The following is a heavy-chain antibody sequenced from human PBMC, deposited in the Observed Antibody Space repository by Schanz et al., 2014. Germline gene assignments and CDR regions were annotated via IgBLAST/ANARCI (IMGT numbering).Heavy chain of an antibody. CDR3: AKGRFGELSAFDI. V-gene: IGHV3-53*01. CDR2: INSVGSNT. D-gene: IGHD3-10*01. CDR1: GFSVGNKY. J-gene: IGHJ3*02. Sequence: EVQLVESGGGLVQPGGSLRLSCAASGFSVGNKYMNWVRQAPGKGLEWVARINSVGSNTDYADSVTGRFTMSRDNSKNSLFLHMNSLRAEDTAVYYCAKGRFGELSAFDIWGHGTMVTVSS.